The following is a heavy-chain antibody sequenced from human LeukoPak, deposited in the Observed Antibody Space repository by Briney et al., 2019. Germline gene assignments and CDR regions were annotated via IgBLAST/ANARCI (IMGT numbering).Heavy chain of an antibody. CDR3: ARDPSLFYYDSSGYSPLDY. Sequence: ASVKVSCKASGYTFTSYGISWVRQAPGQGLEWMGWISAYNGNTNYAQKLQGRVTMTTDTSTSTAYMELRSLRSDDTAVYYCARDPSLFYYDSSGYSPLDYWGQGTLVTVSS. CDR1: GYTFTSYG. V-gene: IGHV1-18*01. J-gene: IGHJ4*02. D-gene: IGHD3-22*01. CDR2: ISAYNGNT.